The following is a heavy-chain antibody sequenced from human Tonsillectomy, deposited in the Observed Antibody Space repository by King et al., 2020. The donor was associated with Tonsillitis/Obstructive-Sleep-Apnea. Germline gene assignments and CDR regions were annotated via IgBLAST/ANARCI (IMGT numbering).Heavy chain of an antibody. J-gene: IGHJ4*02. CDR3: ARPTLHYDFWSGYLY. CDR2: ISNDGSNK. Sequence: VQLVESGGGVVQPGRSLRLSCAASGFTFSSYGMHWVRQAPGKGLEWVAVISNDGSNKFYADFVKGRFTISRDNSKNTLYLQMNSLIAEDTAVYYCARPTLHYDFWSGYLYWGQGILLTVSS. CDR1: GFTFSSYG. V-gene: IGHV3-30*03. D-gene: IGHD3-3*01.